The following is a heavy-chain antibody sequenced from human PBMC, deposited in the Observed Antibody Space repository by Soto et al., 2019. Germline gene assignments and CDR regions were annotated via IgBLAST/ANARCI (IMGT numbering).Heavy chain of an antibody. V-gene: IGHV1-2*02. CDR1: GYTFTGYY. D-gene: IGHD5-12*01. J-gene: IGHJ4*02. Sequence: GASVKVSCKASGYTFTGYYMHWVRQAPGQGLEWMGWINPNSGATNYAQKFQGRVTMTRDTSISTAYMELSSLKSDDTAVYYRARDLVSTITSLDYWGQGAPVTVSS. CDR2: INPNSGAT. CDR3: ARDLVSTITSLDY.